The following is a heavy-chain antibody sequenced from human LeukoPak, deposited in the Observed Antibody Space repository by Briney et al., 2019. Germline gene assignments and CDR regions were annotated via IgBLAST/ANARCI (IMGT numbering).Heavy chain of an antibody. CDR3: ATQDIVLMVYVR. D-gene: IGHD2-8*01. Sequence: SETLSLTCTVSGGSISSSSYYWGWIRQPPGKGLEWIGSIYYSGSTYYNPSLKSRVTISVDTSKNQFSLKLSSVTAADTAVYYCATQDIVLMVYVRWGQGALVTVSS. J-gene: IGHJ4*02. CDR2: IYYSGST. V-gene: IGHV4-39*07. CDR1: GGSISSSSYY.